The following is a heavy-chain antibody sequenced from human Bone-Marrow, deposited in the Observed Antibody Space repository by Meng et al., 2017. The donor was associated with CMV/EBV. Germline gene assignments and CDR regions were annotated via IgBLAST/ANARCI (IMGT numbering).Heavy chain of an antibody. V-gene: IGHV1-46*01. CDR2: INPSGGST. D-gene: IGHD2-2*01. Sequence: ASVKVSCKASGYTFTSYYMHWVRQAPGQGLEWMGIINPSGGSTSYAQKFQGRVTMTRDTSTSTVYMELSSLRSEDTAVYYCAREIGFVVVPAATPEDPYIDYWGQGTLVTVSS. CDR1: GYTFTSYY. CDR3: AREIGFVVVPAATPEDPYIDY. J-gene: IGHJ4*02.